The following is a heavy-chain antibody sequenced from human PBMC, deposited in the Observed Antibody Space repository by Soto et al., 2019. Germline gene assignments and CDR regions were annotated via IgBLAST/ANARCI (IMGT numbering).Heavy chain of an antibody. CDR2: IIPLFGTT. D-gene: IGHD6-13*01. J-gene: IGHJ5*02. CDR1: GGTFSRHA. Sequence: ASVKVSCKSSGGTFSRHAINWVRQAPGQGVEWMGGIIPLFGTTNYAQKFKGRLTITADESTNTTYMELSSLKSEDAAVYYCARASIHGSSWYFWFDPWGQGTLVTVS. CDR3: ARASIHGSSWYFWFDP. V-gene: IGHV1-69*13.